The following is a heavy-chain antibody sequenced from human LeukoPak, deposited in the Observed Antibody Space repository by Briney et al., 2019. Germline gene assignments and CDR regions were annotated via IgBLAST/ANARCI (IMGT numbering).Heavy chain of an antibody. CDR3: ARQVSYYDFWSGYPEGSWFDP. Sequence: SETLSLTCTVSGGSISSSSYYWGWIRQPPGKGLEWIGSIYYSGSTYYNPSLKSRVTISVDTSKNQFSLKLNSVTAADTAVYYCARQVSYYDFWSGYPEGSWFDPWGQGTLLTVSS. J-gene: IGHJ5*02. CDR2: IYYSGST. CDR1: GGSISSSSYY. D-gene: IGHD3-3*01. V-gene: IGHV4-39*01.